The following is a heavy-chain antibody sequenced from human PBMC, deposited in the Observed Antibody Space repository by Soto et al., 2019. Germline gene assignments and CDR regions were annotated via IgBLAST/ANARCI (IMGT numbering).Heavy chain of an antibody. J-gene: IGHJ6*02. V-gene: IGHV1-18*01. D-gene: IGHD3-9*01. CDR1: GYTFTSYG. CDR3: ARIFYDIWTGSDRDGKDV. CDR2: ISAYNGNT. Sequence: ASVKVSCKASGYTFTSYGISWVRQAPGQGLEWMGWISAYNGNTNYAQKLQGRVTMTTDTSTSTAYMELRSLRSDDTAVYYCARIFYDIWTGSDRDGKDVWSQGTTVTGSS.